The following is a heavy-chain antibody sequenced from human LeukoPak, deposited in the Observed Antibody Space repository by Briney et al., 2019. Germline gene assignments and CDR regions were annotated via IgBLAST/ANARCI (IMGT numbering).Heavy chain of an antibody. CDR2: IIPIFGTA. Sequence: SVKVSCKASGGTFSSYAISWVRQAPGQGLEWMGGIIPIFGTANYAQKFQGRVTMTTDTSTSTAYMELRSLRSDDTAVYYCARSPAIVGAGDYWGQGTLVTVSS. CDR3: ARSPAIVGAGDY. J-gene: IGHJ4*02. CDR1: GGTFSSYA. V-gene: IGHV1-69*05. D-gene: IGHD1-26*01.